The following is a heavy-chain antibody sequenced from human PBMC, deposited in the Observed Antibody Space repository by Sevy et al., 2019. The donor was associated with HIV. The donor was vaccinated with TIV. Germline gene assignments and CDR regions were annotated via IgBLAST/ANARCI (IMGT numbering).Heavy chain of an antibody. CDR2: ISYDGNNK. CDR3: ASHYYDSTRYYFPLDY. CDR1: GFTFSSYA. V-gene: IGHV3-30*04. D-gene: IGHD3-22*01. Sequence: CLRLSCTASGFTFSSYAMYWVRQAPGKGLEWVAVISYDGNNKDYADSVKGRFTISRDNSKNTLYLQMNSLRAEDTTVYYCASHYYDSTRYYFPLDYWGQGTRVFVSS. J-gene: IGHJ4*02.